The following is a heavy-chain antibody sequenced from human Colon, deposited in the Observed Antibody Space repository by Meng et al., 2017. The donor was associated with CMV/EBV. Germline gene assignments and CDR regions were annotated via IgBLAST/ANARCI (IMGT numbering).Heavy chain of an antibody. D-gene: IGHD3-10*01. CDR1: AFTFSSYS. CDR2: ISSSSSYI. J-gene: IGHJ6*02. V-gene: IGHV3-21*01. Sequence: GESLKISCAASAFTFSSYSMNWVRQAPGKGLEWVSSISSSSSYIYYADSVKGRFTISRDNAKNSLYLQMSSLIAEDTDVYYCAKDQESGYYFGMDVWGQGTTVTVSS. CDR3: AKDQESGYYFGMDV.